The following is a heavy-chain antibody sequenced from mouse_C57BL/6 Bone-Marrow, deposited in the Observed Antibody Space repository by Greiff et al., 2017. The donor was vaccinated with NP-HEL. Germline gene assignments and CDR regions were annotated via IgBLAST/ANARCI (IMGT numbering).Heavy chain of an antibody. CDR3: ARRGYYAMDY. Sequence: LLESGAELVKPGASVKISCKASGYAFSSYWMNWVKQRPGKGLEWIGKIYPGDGDTNYNGKFKGKATLTADKSSSTAYMQLSSLTSEDSAVYFCARRGYYAMDYWGQGTSVTVSS. V-gene: IGHV1-80*01. CDR2: IYPGDGDT. CDR1: GYAFSSYW. J-gene: IGHJ4*01.